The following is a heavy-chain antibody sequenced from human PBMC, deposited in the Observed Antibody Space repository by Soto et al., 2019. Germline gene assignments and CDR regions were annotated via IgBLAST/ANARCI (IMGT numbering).Heavy chain of an antibody. CDR2: IYYSGST. CDR1: GGSISSGGYY. J-gene: IGHJ4*02. CDR3: SREVGYCSGGSCFHYFDY. V-gene: IGHV4-31*03. Sequence: PSETLSLTCTVSGGSISSGGYYWSWIRQHPGKGLEWIGYIYYSGSTYYNPSLKSRVTISVDTSKNQFSLKLSSVTAADTAVYYCSREVGYCSGGSCFHYFDYWGQGTLVTVSP. D-gene: IGHD2-15*01.